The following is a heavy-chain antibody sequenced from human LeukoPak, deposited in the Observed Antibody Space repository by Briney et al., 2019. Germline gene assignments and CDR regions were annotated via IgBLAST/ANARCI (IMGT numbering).Heavy chain of an antibody. CDR1: GGTFSSYA. CDR2: IIPIFGTA. J-gene: IGHJ5*02. D-gene: IGHD6-13*01. Sequence: SVKVSCKASGGTFSSYAISWVRQAPGQGLEWMGRIIPIFGTANYVQKFQGRVTITTDESTSTAYMELSSLRSEDTAVYYCARADLAYIAAAGTVGNRFDPWGQGTLVTVSS. V-gene: IGHV1-69*05. CDR3: ARADLAYIAAAGTVGNRFDP.